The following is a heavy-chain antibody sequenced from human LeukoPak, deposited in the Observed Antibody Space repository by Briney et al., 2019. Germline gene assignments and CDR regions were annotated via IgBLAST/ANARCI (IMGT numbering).Heavy chain of an antibody. D-gene: IGHD6-13*01. V-gene: IGHV1-18*01. J-gene: IGHJ4*02. CDR2: ISAYNGNT. CDR1: VYTFTIYG. CDR3: ARAGIAAGLYYFDY. Sequence: ASVTVSFKASVYTFTIYGISWVRQAPGQGLEWMGWISAYNGNTNYAQKLQGRVTMTADTSTSTAYMELRSLRSDDTAVYYCARAGIAAGLYYFDYWGQGTLVTVSS.